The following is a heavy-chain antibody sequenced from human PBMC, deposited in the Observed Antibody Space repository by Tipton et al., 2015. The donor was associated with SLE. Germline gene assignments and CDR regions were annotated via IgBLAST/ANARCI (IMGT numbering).Heavy chain of an antibody. CDR3: AREVNVVSDSDAFDI. CDR1: GYSISSGYY. D-gene: IGHD2-21*01. Sequence: TLSLTCAVSGYSISSGYYWSWVRQLPGKGLEWIGYISHSGSAYYNPSLKSRLTILIDTSKNQFSLRLNSVTAADTAVYYCAREVNVVSDSDAFDIWGHGTVVTVSS. V-gene: IGHV4-31*11. J-gene: IGHJ3*02. CDR2: ISHSGSA.